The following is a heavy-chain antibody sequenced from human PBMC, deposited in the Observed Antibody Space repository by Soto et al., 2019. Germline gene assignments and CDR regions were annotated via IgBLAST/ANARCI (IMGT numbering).Heavy chain of an antibody. Sequence: EVHLLQSGGGLVQPGGSLRLSCAASGITFSNYDMSWVRQAPGKGLEWVSDISGSGGSTYYADSVKGRFTISRDNSKNTLYLQMNSLRAEDTAVYYCAKRRDCPDYWGQGTLVTVSS. CDR3: AKRRDCPDY. J-gene: IGHJ4*02. CDR2: ISGSGGST. V-gene: IGHV3-23*01. CDR1: GITFSNYD. D-gene: IGHD2-21*02.